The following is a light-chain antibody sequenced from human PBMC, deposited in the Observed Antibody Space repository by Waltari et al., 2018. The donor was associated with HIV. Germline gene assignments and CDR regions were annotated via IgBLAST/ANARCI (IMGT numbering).Light chain of an antibody. CDR2: VAS. CDR3: QHTYRTPLT. CDR1: QNINMY. V-gene: IGKV1-39*01. Sequence: DIQMTQSPSSLSASVGDRVTMSCRASQNINMYLNWYQQRPGKDPTLLIYVASSLQSGVPSLFSGSGSGTDFTLTISSLQPEDFATYYCQHTYRTPLTFGPVTKVDIK. J-gene: IGKJ3*01.